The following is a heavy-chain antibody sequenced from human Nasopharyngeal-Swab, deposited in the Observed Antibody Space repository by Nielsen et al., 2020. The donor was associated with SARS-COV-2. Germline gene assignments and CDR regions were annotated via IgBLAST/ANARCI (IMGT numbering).Heavy chain of an antibody. CDR3: ARGGDPREVVAATDCFDP. J-gene: IGHJ5*02. CDR2: INPGGGSA. Sequence: WVRQAPGQGLGWMGIINPGGGSARYSQNFQGRVTMTRDTSTNTVYMELYSLTSEDTAVYYCARGGDPREVVAATDCFDPWGQGTLVTVSS. V-gene: IGHV1-46*01. D-gene: IGHD2-15*01.